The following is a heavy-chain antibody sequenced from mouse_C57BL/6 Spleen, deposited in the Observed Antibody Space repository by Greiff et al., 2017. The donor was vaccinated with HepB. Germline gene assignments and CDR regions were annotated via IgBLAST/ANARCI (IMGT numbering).Heavy chain of an antibody. CDR2: IDPEDGDT. J-gene: IGHJ4*01. V-gene: IGHV14-1*01. CDR3: TTGSYYAMDY. Sequence: VQLQQSGAELVRPGASVKLSCTASGFNIKDYYMHWVKQRPEQGLEWIGRIDPEDGDTEYAPKFQGKATMPADTSSNTSYLTLSSLASDDTAVYSCTTGSYYAMDYWGQGPSVTVSS. CDR1: GFNIKDYY. D-gene: IGHD1-1*02.